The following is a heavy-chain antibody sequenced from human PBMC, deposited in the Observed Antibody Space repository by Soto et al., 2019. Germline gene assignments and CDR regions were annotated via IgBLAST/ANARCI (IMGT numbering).Heavy chain of an antibody. CDR2: ISGSGGST. Sequence: GGSLRLSCAASGFTFSSYSMNWVRQAPGKGLEWVSAISGSGGSTYYADSVKGRFTISRDNSKNTLYLQMNSLRAEDTAVYYCAKISYDFWSGVPDIWGQGTMVTVSS. V-gene: IGHV3-23*01. CDR1: GFTFSSYS. CDR3: AKISYDFWSGVPDI. J-gene: IGHJ3*02. D-gene: IGHD3-3*01.